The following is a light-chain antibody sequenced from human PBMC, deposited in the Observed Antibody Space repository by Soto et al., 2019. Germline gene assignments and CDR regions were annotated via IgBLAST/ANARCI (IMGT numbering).Light chain of an antibody. J-gene: IGKJ5*01. Sequence: EIVLTQSPGTLSLSPGERATLSCRASQSVSSSYLAWYQQKPGQAPRLLIYGASSRATGIPDRFSGSGSGTDFTLTFSRLEPEDFAVYYCQQYDSSPITFGQGTRLDIK. V-gene: IGKV3-20*01. CDR1: QSVSSSY. CDR3: QQYDSSPIT. CDR2: GAS.